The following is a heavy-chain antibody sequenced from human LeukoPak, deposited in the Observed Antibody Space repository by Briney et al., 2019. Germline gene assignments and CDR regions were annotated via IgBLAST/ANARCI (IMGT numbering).Heavy chain of an antibody. J-gene: IGHJ5*02. CDR2: INRPGIT. Sequence: GSLRLSCAASGFAFSSYWMSWIRQSPGKGLEWIGEINRPGITKYNPTLESRVTISLDTSKNQFSLRLTSATAADTAMYYCARSEDCGSSSCYWFGPWGQGTLVTVSS. CDR1: GFAFSSYW. D-gene: IGHD2-2*01. CDR3: ARSEDCGSSSCYWFGP. V-gene: IGHV4-34*01.